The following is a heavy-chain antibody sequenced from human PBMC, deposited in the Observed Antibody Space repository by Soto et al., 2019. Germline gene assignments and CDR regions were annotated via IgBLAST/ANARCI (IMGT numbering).Heavy chain of an antibody. D-gene: IGHD3-3*01. Sequence: LGESLKISCKGSGYSFTSYWIGWVRQMPGKGLEWMGIIYPGDSDTRYSPSFQGQVTISADKSISTAYLQWSSLKASDTAMYYCARESYDFWSGYYSGMDVWGQGTTVTVSS. CDR3: ARESYDFWSGYYSGMDV. CDR2: IYPGDSDT. V-gene: IGHV5-51*01. J-gene: IGHJ6*02. CDR1: GYSFTSYW.